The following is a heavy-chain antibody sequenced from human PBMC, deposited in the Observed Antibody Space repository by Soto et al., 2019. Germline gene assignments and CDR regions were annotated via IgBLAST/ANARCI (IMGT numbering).Heavy chain of an antibody. CDR2: IYYSGST. D-gene: IGHD6-13*01. V-gene: IGHV4-61*08. J-gene: IGHJ2*01. CDR1: GGSVSTGVHY. CDR3: ARGYYTSWYWFDR. Sequence: QVQLQESGPGLVKPSETLSLTCTVSVSGGSVSTGVHYWSWIRQPPGKGLEWIGSIYYSGSTNYNPSLKSRVTISVDTSKNQFSLKLTSVTAADTAVYYFARGYYTSWYWFDRWGRGTLVTVSS.